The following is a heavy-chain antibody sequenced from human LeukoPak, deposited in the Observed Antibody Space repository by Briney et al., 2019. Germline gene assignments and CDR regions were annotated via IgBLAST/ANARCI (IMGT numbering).Heavy chain of an antibody. D-gene: IGHD5-18*01. V-gene: IGHV1-18*01. CDR1: GYSFTSYG. Sequence: ASVKVSCKASGYSFTSYGITWVRQAPGQGLEWMGWISTYDGNANYAQKLQGRVTMTTDTSTIPAYMELRSLRSDDTAVYYCARAPSGFTYGPGDHWGQGTLVTVSS. CDR2: ISTYDGNA. J-gene: IGHJ4*02. CDR3: ARAPSGFTYGPGDH.